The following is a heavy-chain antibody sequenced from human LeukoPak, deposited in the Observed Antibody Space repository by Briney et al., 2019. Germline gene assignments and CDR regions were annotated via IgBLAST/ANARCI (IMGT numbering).Heavy chain of an antibody. D-gene: IGHD1-26*01. Sequence: ASVKVSCKASGYTFTSYDINWVRQATGQGLEWMGWMNPNSGNTDYAQKFQGRVTMTRNTSISTAYMELSSLRSEDTAVYYCAKAGATGSYFDYWGQGTLVTVSS. CDR1: GYTFTSYD. CDR2: MNPNSGNT. J-gene: IGHJ4*02. CDR3: AKAGATGSYFDY. V-gene: IGHV1-8*01.